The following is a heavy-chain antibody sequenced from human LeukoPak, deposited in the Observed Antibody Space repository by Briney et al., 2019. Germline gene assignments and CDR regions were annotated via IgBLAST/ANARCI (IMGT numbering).Heavy chain of an antibody. V-gene: IGHV3-53*01. CDR3: AREKNTMVRGVIIPPPPFDP. J-gene: IGHJ5*02. Sequence: PGGSLRLSCAASGFTVSSEYMSWVRQAPGKGLEWVSVIYSGGSTYYADSVKGRFTISRDNSKNTLYLQMNSLKAEDTAVYYCAREKNTMVRGVIIPPPPFDPWGQGTLVTVSS. CDR1: GFTVSSEY. D-gene: IGHD3-10*01. CDR2: IYSGGST.